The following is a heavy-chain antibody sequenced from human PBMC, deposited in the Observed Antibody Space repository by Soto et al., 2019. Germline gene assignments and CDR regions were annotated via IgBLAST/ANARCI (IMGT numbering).Heavy chain of an antibody. V-gene: IGHV4-59*01. Sequence: PSETLSLTCTVSGDSISSYYWSWIRQPPGKGLEWIGNIYYSGTTNYNPSLKSRVTISVDRSKNQFSLKLSSVTAADTAVYYCARELGYCSGGVCYSGWFDPWGQGTLVTVSS. D-gene: IGHD2-15*01. J-gene: IGHJ5*02. CDR1: GDSISSYY. CDR3: ARELGYCSGGVCYSGWFDP. CDR2: IYYSGTT.